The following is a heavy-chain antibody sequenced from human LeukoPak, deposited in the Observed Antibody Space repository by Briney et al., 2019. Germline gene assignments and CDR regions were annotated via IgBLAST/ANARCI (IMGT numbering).Heavy chain of an antibody. V-gene: IGHV3-23*01. D-gene: IGHD2-2*01. CDR1: GFSFSSHG. CDR3: AHGAMYQLDY. CDR2: IIGGAGST. Sequence: PGGTLRLSCAASGFSFSSHGMSWVRQAPGKGLEWVSGIIGGAGSTSYADSVKGRFTISGDNSKNTLFLQMNSLRAEDTAVYYCAHGAMYQLDYWGQGTLVTVSS. J-gene: IGHJ4*02.